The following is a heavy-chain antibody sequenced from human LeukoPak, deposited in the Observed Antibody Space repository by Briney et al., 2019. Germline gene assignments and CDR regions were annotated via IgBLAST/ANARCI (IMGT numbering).Heavy chain of an antibody. D-gene: IGHD1-26*01. CDR3: ARQGSGSYDY. CDR2: VYYTGST. V-gene: IGHV4-59*08. Sequence: PSETLSLTCSVSGGSISSYYWSWIRQPPGKGLEWIGFVYYTGSTNYSPSLKRRVTISVETPKNQFSLKLSSVTAADTAVYYCARQGSGSYDYWGQGTLVTVSS. CDR1: GGSISSYY. J-gene: IGHJ4*02.